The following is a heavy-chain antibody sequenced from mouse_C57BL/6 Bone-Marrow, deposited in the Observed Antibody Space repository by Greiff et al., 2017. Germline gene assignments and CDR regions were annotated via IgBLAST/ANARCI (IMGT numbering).Heavy chain of an antibody. CDR3: AREGYYYGSLVV. J-gene: IGHJ1*03. CDR1: GYTFTSYG. V-gene: IGHV1-81*01. CDR2: IYPRSGNT. D-gene: IGHD1-1*01. Sequence: VQLQQSGAELARPGASVKLSCKASGYTFTSYGISWVKQRTGQGLEWIGEIYPRSGNTYYNEKFKGKATLTADKSYSTAYMELRSLTSEDSAVYFCAREGYYYGSLVVWGTGTTVTVSS.